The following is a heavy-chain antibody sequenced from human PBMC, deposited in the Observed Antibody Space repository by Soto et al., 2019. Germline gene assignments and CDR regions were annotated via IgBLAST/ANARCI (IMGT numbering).Heavy chain of an antibody. CDR1: GYSFITYD. CDR2: MNPYNGNA. V-gene: IGHV1-8*01. Sequence: QVQLVQSGAEVKKPGASVKVSCKASGYSFITYDIXXVRQAPGQGLEWMGWMNPYNGNAGYAQKFQGRVTMTRNTSISTAYMELSSLRSNDTAVYFCARRKERSGPHYFDSWGQGTLVTVSS. CDR3: ARRKERSGPHYFDS. J-gene: IGHJ4*02. D-gene: IGHD1-1*01.